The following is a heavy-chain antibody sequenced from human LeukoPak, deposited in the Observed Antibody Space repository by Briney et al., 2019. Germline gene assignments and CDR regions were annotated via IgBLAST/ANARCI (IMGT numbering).Heavy chain of an antibody. J-gene: IGHJ4*02. Sequence: SETLSLTCTVSGGSISSSSYYWGWIRQPPGKGLEWIGSIYYSGSTYYNPSLKSRVTISVDTSKNQFSLKLSSVTAADTAVYYGHGIVATYFDYWGQGTLVTVSS. CDR3: HGIVATYFDY. CDR2: IYYSGST. V-gene: IGHV4-39*01. D-gene: IGHD5-12*01. CDR1: GGSISSSSYY.